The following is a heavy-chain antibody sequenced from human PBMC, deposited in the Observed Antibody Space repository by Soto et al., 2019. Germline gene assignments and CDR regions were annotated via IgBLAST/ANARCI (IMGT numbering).Heavy chain of an antibody. CDR3: ANSGYDESFDY. CDR1: GFTFSSYW. J-gene: IGHJ4*02. V-gene: IGHV3-74*01. Sequence: PGGSLRLSCAASGFTFSSYWMHWVRQAPGKGLVWVSRINSDGSSTSYADSVKGRFTISRDNAKNTLYLQMNSLRAEDTAVYYCANSGYDESFDYWGQGTLVTVSS. CDR2: INSDGSST. D-gene: IGHD5-12*01.